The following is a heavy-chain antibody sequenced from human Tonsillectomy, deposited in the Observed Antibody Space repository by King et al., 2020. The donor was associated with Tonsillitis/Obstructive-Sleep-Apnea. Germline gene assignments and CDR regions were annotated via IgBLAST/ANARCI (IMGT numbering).Heavy chain of an antibody. V-gene: IGHV3-30*18. CDR3: AKGYDFWSGYLGPGH. J-gene: IGHJ4*02. D-gene: IGHD3-3*01. CDR1: GFTFSSYG. CDR2: ISYDGSNK. Sequence: VQLVESGGGVVQPGRSLRLSCAASGFTFSSYGMHWVRQAPGKGLEWVAVISYDGSNKYYADSVKGRFTISRDNSKNTLYLQMNSLRAEDTAVYYCAKGYDFWSGYLGPGHWGQGTLVPSPQ.